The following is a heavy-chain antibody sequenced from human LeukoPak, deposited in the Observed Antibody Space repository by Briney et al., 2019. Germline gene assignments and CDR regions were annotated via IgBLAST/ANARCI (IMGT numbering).Heavy chain of an antibody. CDR1: GGTFSSYA. CDR2: IIPIFGTA. J-gene: IGHJ4*02. V-gene: IGHV1-69*13. Sequence: SVKVSCKASGGTFSSYAISWVRQAPGQGLEWMGGIIPIFGTANYAQRFQGRVTITADESTSTAYMELSSLRSEDTAVYYCAGPRGGQSPGSANFDYWGQGTLVTVSS. CDR3: AGPRGGQSPGSANFDY. D-gene: IGHD2-15*01.